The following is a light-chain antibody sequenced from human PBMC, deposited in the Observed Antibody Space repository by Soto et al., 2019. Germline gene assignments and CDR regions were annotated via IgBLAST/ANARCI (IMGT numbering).Light chain of an antibody. CDR2: GNS. Sequence: QSVLTQPPSVSGAPGQRVTISCTGSSFNIGAGYEVHWYQQLPGTAPKLLIYGNSIRPSGVPDRFSGSKSGTSASLAITGLQAEDEADYYCQSYDSSLSGSWVFGGGTQLTVL. J-gene: IGLJ3*02. CDR3: QSYDSSLSGSWV. V-gene: IGLV1-40*01. CDR1: SFNIGAGYE.